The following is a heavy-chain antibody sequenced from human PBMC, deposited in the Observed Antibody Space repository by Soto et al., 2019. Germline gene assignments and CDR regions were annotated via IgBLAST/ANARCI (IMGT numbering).Heavy chain of an antibody. CDR1: GGSFSGYY. J-gene: IGHJ6*02. D-gene: IGHD1-1*01. CDR2: ITHSGST. CDR3: ARVNPHTGTTERYYYYYYGMDV. Sequence: QVQLQQWGAGLLKPSETLSLTCAVYGGSFSGYYWSWIRQPPGKGLEWIGEITHSGSTNYNPSLKSRVTISVDTSKNHFSLKLSSVTAADTAVYYCARVNPHTGTTERYYYYYYGMDVWGQGTTVTVSS. V-gene: IGHV4-34*01.